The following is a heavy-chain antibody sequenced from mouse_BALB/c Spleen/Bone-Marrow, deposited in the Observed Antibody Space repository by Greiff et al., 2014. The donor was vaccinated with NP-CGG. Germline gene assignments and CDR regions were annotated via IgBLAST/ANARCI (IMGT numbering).Heavy chain of an antibody. D-gene: IGHD1-1*01. CDR3: ARVYGWYFDV. CDR2: INNNGGST. Sequence: DVMLVESGGGLVQPGESLKLSCVASGFTFSSYGMSWVRQTPDKRLELVATINNNGGSTYYPDSVKGQFTISRDNAKNTLYLQMSSLKSEDTAMYYCARVYGWYFDVWGAGTTVTVSS. V-gene: IGHV5-6-3*01. J-gene: IGHJ1*01. CDR1: GFTFSSYG.